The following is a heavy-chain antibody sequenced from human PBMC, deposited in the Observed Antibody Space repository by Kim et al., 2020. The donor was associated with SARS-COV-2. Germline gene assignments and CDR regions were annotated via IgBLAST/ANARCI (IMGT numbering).Heavy chain of an antibody. V-gene: IGHV6-1*01. D-gene: IGHD6-25*01. CDR1: GDSVSTYSAA. CDR3: TREAASSFDP. Sequence: SQTLSLTCAISGDSVSTYSAAWNWIRQSPSRCLEWLGRTYYRSKWSFDYAVSVKSRITINPDTSKNQFSLQMNSVTPEDTAVYYCTREAASSFDPWGQGTLVTVSS. CDR2: TYYRSKWSF. J-gene: IGHJ5*02.